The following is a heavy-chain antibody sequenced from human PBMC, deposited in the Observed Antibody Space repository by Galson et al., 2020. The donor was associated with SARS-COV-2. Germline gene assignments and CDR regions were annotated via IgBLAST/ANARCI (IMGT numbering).Heavy chain of an antibody. J-gene: IGHJ4*02. V-gene: IGHV3-30*04. CDR3: ARPITGSYCSAFDD. CDR2: ISYDGSNK. CDR1: GFTFSSYA. D-gene: IGHD1-26*01. Sequence: GGSLRLSCAASGFTFSSYAMHWVRQAPGKGLEWVAVISYDGSNKYYADSVKGRFTISRDNSKNTLYRQMNSLRAEDTAVYYCARPITGSYCSAFDDWGQGTLVTVSS.